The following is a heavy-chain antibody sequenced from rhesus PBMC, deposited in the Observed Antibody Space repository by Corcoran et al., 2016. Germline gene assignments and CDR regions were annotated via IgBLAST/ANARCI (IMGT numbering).Heavy chain of an antibody. J-gene: IGHJ5-1*01. Sequence: QLQLQESGPGLVKPSETLSLSCAVAGGLINNRYWSWIRRAPGEGLKWIAYLYGSGSTTKYNPSFESRVTLSVDTSKNQLSLRLSSVTAADTALYYCAKEEDYGNRGHRFDVWGPGVLITVSS. CDR2: LYGSGSTT. V-gene: IGHV4-169*01. D-gene: IGHD4-35*01. CDR1: GGLINNRY. CDR3: AKEEDYGNRGHRFDV.